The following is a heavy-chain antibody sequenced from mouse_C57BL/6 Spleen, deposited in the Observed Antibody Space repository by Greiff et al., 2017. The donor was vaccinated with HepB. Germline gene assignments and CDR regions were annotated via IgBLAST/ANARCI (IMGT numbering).Heavy chain of an antibody. CDR1: GYTFTSYW. V-gene: IGHV1-59*01. CDR3: ARGGYGSNYYFDY. Sequence: VQLQQPGAELVRPGTSVKLSCKASGYTFTSYWMHWVKQRPGQGLEWIGVIDPSDSYTNYNQKFKGKATLTVDTSSSTAYMQLSSLTSEDSAVYYCARGGYGSNYYFDYWGQGTTLTVSS. CDR2: IDPSDSYT. D-gene: IGHD1-1*01. J-gene: IGHJ2*01.